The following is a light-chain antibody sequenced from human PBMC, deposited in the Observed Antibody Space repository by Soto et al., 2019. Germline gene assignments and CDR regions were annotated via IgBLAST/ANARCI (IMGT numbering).Light chain of an antibody. J-gene: IGKJ2*01. Sequence: EIVLTQSPGTLSLSPGQRVTLSCRASESISRDYLAWYQQRLGQAPRLLIYGASSGATGIPDRFSGSGSGTDFTLTISRLEPEYFAIYYCQQYGGVPYTFGQGTKLEIK. CDR2: GAS. V-gene: IGKV3-20*01. CDR1: ESISRDY. CDR3: QQYGGVPYT.